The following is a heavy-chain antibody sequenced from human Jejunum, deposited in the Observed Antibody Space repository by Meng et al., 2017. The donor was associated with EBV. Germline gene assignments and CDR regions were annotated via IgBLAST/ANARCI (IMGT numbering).Heavy chain of an antibody. J-gene: IGHJ4*02. Sequence: VESGRGFLQPGWSRRLSCTLAGFTCSTYVMGWVRQAPGKGLEWVADIRSGGENRFYAGSVKGRFTISRDNSRNTLHLQMNSLRAEDTAIYYCAKDTPSYVQGVVRVYWGQGTLVTVSS. CDR3: AKDTPSYVQGVVRVY. CDR2: IRSGGENR. V-gene: IGHV3-23*04. CDR1: GFTCSTYV. D-gene: IGHD3-10*01.